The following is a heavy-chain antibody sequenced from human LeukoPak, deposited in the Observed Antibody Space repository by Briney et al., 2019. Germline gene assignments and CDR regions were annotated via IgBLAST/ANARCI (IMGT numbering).Heavy chain of an antibody. CDR2: INWNGGST. CDR3: ARGHYYGSGSPPDN. J-gene: IGHJ4*02. D-gene: IGHD3-10*01. V-gene: IGHV3-20*04. Sequence: GGSLRLSCAASGFTFSSYEMNWVRQAPGKGLEWVSGINWNGGSTGYADSVKGRFTISRDNAENSLYLQMNSLRAEDTALYYCARGHYYGSGSPPDNWGQGTLVTVSS. CDR1: GFTFSSYE.